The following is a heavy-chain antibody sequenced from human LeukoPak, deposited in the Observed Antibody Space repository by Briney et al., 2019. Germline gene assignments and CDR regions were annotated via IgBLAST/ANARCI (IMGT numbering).Heavy chain of an antibody. Sequence: GGSLRLSCAASGFTVSSIYISWVRQAPGKGLEWVSIVYSGDSTYYADSVKGRFTISRDNSKNTLFLQMNSLRAEDTAVYYCARASVGSSGPYQGAFDLWGQGTMVTVSS. J-gene: IGHJ3*01. D-gene: IGHD6-19*01. CDR2: VYSGDST. V-gene: IGHV3-53*01. CDR1: GFTVSSIY. CDR3: ARASVGSSGPYQGAFDL.